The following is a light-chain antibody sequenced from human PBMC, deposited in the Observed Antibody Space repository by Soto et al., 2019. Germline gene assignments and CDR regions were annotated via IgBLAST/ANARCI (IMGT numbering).Light chain of an antibody. CDR1: QSINSY. J-gene: IGKJ1*01. V-gene: IGKV1-39*01. Sequence: DIQMTQSPSSLSASVGDRVTITCRASQSINSYLNWYQQKPGKAPKLLIYAASSLQSGVPSRFSGSGSGTDFTLIISSLQPEDFATYYCQQSYSTPPTFGQGTKVEIK. CDR3: QQSYSTPPT. CDR2: AAS.